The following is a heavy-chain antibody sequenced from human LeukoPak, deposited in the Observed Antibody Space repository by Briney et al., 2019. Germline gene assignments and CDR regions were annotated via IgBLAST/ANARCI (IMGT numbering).Heavy chain of an antibody. Sequence: GGSLRLSCAASGFTFSDYYMNWVHQAPGKGLEWVSGISGSGDHTYYADSVKGRFTISRDTSKNTLYLQMSSLRAEDTAIYYCAKDAKRVTMIVVVARPRFFDYWGQGTLVTVS. CDR3: AKDAKRVTMIVVVARPRFFDY. CDR1: GFTFSDYY. J-gene: IGHJ4*02. D-gene: IGHD3-22*01. CDR2: ISGSGDHT. V-gene: IGHV3-23*01.